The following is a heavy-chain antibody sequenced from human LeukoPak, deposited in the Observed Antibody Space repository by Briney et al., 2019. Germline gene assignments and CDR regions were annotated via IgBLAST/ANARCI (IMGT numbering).Heavy chain of an antibody. CDR1: KFNFNSYG. CDR2: ISGSGGST. CDR3: AKDRGLATNWNYGNR. V-gene: IGHV3-23*01. Sequence: PGGSLRLSCTTSKFNFNSYGMTWVRQAPGRGLEWVSSISGSGGSTQYAASVQGRFTISRDNSKNTLYLQMNSLRAEDTAVYYCAKDRGLATNWNYGNRWGQGTLVTVSS. D-gene: IGHD1-7*01. J-gene: IGHJ4*02.